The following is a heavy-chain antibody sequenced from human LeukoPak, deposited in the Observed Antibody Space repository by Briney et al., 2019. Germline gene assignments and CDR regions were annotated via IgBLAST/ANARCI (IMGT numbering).Heavy chain of an antibody. V-gene: IGHV1-18*01. CDR2: ISAYNGNT. D-gene: IGHD1-26*01. J-gene: IGHJ3*02. Sequence: GASVKVSCKASGYTFTSYGISWVRQAPGQGLEWMGWISAYNGNTNYAQKLQGRVTMTTDTSTSTAYMELRSLRSDDTAVYYCARDPGWRGSYYGRDYDAFDIWGQETMVTVSS. CDR1: GYTFTSYG. CDR3: ARDPGWRGSYYGRDYDAFDI.